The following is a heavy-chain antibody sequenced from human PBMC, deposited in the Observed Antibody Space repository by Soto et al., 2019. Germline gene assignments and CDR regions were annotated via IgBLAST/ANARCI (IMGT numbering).Heavy chain of an antibody. V-gene: IGHV4-39*01. CDR1: GGSISSSSYY. D-gene: IGHD2-2*01. CDR3: ARQVVPAAKYYYYYGMDV. Sequence: PSETLSLTCTVSGGSISSSSYYWGWIRQPPGKGLEWIGSIYYSGSTYYNPSLKSRVTISVDTSKNQFFLKLSSVTAADTAVYYCARQVVPAAKYYYYYGMDVWGQGTTVTVSS. CDR2: IYYSGST. J-gene: IGHJ6*02.